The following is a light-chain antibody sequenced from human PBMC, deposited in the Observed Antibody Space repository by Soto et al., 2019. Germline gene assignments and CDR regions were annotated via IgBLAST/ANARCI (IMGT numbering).Light chain of an antibody. Sequence: EIIMTQSPATLSVSPGERATLSCRASQSVSNNLAWYQQKPGQAPRLLIYGASTRANDIPARFSGSGSGTEFTLTIRSLQSEDIAVYYCQHYDKWPPWTFGQGTKVEIK. CDR2: GAS. CDR3: QHYDKWPPWT. V-gene: IGKV3-15*01. CDR1: QSVSNN. J-gene: IGKJ1*01.